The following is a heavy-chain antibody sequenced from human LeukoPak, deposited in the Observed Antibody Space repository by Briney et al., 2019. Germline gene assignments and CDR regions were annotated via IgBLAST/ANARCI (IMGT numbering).Heavy chain of an antibody. CDR3: AGDSSSDNWNDLLH. D-gene: IGHD1-1*01. CDR1: GFTFSSYR. CDR2: ISSSSSYI. V-gene: IGHV3-21*01. J-gene: IGHJ4*02. Sequence: PGGSLRLSCAASGFTFSSYRMIWVRQAPGKGLEWVSSISSSSSYIYYADSVKGRFTISRDNAKNSLYLQMNSLRAEDTAVYYCAGDSSSDNWNDLLHWGQGTLVTVSS.